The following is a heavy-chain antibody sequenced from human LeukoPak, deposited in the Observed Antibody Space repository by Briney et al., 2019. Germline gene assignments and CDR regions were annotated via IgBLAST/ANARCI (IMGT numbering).Heavy chain of an antibody. CDR2: ISGSGGST. V-gene: IGHV3-23*01. CDR1: GFTFSSYA. J-gene: IGHJ4*02. CDR3: AKDGSPPPSSLIKDTAMVYFDY. Sequence: PGGSLRLSCAASGFTFSSYAMSWVRQAPGKGLEWVSAISGSGGSTYYADSVKGRFTISRDNSKNTLYLQMNSLRAEDTAVYYCAKDGSPPPSSLIKDTAMVYFDYWGQGTLVTVSS. D-gene: IGHD5-18*01.